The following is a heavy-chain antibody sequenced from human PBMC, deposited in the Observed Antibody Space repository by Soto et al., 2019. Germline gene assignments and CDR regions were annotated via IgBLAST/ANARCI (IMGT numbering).Heavy chain of an antibody. CDR2: IKEDGSEK. Sequence: EVQLVESGGGLVQPGGSLRLSCAASGFTFSSYWMSWVRQAPGKGLEWVANIKEDGSEKYYVDSVKGRFTISRDNAKNSLFLQVNSLRAEDTAVYYCATVDRRRPSLWGQGTMVTVSS. CDR1: GFTFSSYW. CDR3: ATVDRRRPSL. D-gene: IGHD5-12*01. V-gene: IGHV3-7*01. J-gene: IGHJ4*02.